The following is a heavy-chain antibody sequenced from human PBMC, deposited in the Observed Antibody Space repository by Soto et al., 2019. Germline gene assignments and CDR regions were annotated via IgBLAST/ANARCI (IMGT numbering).Heavy chain of an antibody. J-gene: IGHJ4*02. CDR3: ATVRRVGTSDS. Sequence: EVQLLESGGGLVQPGGSLRLSCAASGFTFSSYAMSWVRQAPGKGLEWVSAISGSGGSTYYADSVKGRFTISRDNAKNSLYLHMNSLRTEDTAVYYCATVRRVGTSDSWGQGTLVTVSS. CDR2: ISGSGGST. V-gene: IGHV3-23*01. D-gene: IGHD1-26*01. CDR1: GFTFSSYA.